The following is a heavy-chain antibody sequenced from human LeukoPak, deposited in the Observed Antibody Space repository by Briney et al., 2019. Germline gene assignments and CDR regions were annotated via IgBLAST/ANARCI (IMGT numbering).Heavy chain of an antibody. Sequence: SETLSLTCTVSGDSISIYYWNWIRQPPGKGLEWIGYIYYNGNTNYNPSLKSRVTISVDTSKNQFSLKLTSVTPEDTAVYYCARRLTQYDCFDPWGQGILVTVSS. V-gene: IGHV4-59*12. CDR1: GDSISIYY. D-gene: IGHD2-2*01. J-gene: IGHJ5*02. CDR3: ARRLTQYDCFDP. CDR2: IYYNGNT.